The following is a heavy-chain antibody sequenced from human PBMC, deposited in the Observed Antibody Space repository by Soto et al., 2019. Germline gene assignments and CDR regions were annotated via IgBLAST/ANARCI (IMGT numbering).Heavy chain of an antibody. CDR3: ARVRRGSSSGNFDY. V-gene: IGHV1-3*01. CDR1: GYTFTSYA. D-gene: IGHD6-6*01. J-gene: IGHJ4*02. CDR2: INAGNGNT. Sequence: EASVKASCKASGYTFTSYAMHCVRQAPGQRLEWMGWINAGNGNTKYSQKFQGRVTITRDTSASTAYMELSSLRSEDTAVYYCARVRRGSSSGNFDYWGQGTLVTVSS.